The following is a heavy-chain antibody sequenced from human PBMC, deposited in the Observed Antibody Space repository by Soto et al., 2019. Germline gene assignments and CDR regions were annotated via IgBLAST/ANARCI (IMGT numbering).Heavy chain of an antibody. D-gene: IGHD4-17*01. CDR3: ARDVDADFRTDFDY. Sequence: GGSLRLSCAASGSTFSDYYIHWIRRAPGKGLEWISYISGNGEVIQYAAPARGRFTISRDNAENSVYLEMESLRDEDTALYYCARDVDADFRTDFDYWGRGTLVTVSS. CDR1: GSTFSDYY. J-gene: IGHJ4*02. V-gene: IGHV3-11*01. CDR2: ISGNGEVI.